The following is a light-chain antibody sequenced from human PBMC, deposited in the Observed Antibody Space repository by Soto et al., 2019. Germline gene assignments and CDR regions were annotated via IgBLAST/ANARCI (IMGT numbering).Light chain of an antibody. V-gene: IGKV3-15*01. CDR3: QQYGSSGT. CDR2: GAS. CDR1: QLVRGSQ. J-gene: IGKJ1*01. Sequence: EIVMTQSPATLSLSPGEKVTLSCGASQLVRGSQVAWYQQKPGEAPRLLIFGASIRATGIPARFSGDGSETEFTLTISSLQSDDFAVYYCQQYGSSGTFGQGTKVDI.